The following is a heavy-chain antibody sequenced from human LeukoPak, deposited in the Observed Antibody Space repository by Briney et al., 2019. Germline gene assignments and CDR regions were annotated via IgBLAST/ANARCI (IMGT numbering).Heavy chain of an antibody. D-gene: IGHD2-15*01. CDR2: VYYSGST. CDR1: GGSISRDY. V-gene: IGHV4-59*01. J-gene: IGHJ2*01. CDR3: ARGQRTCSGGSCYSYWYFDL. Sequence: KASATLSPTCTVSGGSISRDYWSWIRQPPRKGLEWMVYVYYSGSTNYNPSLKSRVTISVDTSKNQFSLKLSSVTAADTAVYYCARGQRTCSGGSCYSYWYFDLWGRGTLVTVSS.